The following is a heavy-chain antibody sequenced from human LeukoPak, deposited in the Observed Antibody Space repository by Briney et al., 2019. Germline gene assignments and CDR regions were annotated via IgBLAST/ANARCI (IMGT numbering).Heavy chain of an antibody. J-gene: IGHJ3*02. Sequence: SETLSLTCTVSGASISGSGYYWGWIRQPPGKDLEWIGSIYSSGSTYYNASLQSRVTISIETSKNQISLRLNSVTAADTAVYYCARSSYYYGADAFDIWGQGTMVTVSS. CDR3: ARSSYYYGADAFDI. CDR2: IYSSGST. CDR1: GASISGSGYY. V-gene: IGHV4-39*07. D-gene: IGHD3-10*01.